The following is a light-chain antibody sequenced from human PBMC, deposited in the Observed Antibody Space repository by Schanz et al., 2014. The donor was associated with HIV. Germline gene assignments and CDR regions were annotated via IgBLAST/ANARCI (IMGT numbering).Light chain of an antibody. V-gene: IGLV2-14*03. CDR2: GVT. Sequence: QSALTQPASASGSPGRSVTFSCTGTSADIGSYNYVSWYQHHPGKAPKLLIYGVTDRPSGVSNRFSGSKSANTASLTISGLQAEDEADYYCSSYTGSSSVIFGGGTKLTVL. CDR1: SADIGSYNY. CDR3: SSYTGSSSVI. J-gene: IGLJ2*01.